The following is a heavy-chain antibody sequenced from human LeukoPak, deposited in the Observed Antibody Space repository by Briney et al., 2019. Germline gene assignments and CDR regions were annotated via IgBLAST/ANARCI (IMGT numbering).Heavy chain of an antibody. CDR3: ASLGVPAADYYGMDV. CDR1: GFTFSSYA. D-gene: IGHD2-2*01. V-gene: IGHV3-30-3*01. J-gene: IGHJ6*02. CDR2: ISYDGSNK. Sequence: GRSLRLSCAASGFTFSSYAMHWVRQAPGKGLEWVAVISYDGSNKYYADSVKGRFTISRDNSKNTLYLQMNSLRAEDTAVYYCASLGVPAADYYGMDVWGQGTTVTVSS.